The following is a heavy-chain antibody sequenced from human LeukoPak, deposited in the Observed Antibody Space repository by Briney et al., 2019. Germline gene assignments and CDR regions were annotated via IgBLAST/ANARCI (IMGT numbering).Heavy chain of an antibody. V-gene: IGHV3-30*02. CDR1: GFAFSSYG. D-gene: IGHD3-10*01. J-gene: IGHJ6*03. CDR2: VRYDASNK. CDR3: AKDHAHYYYFKDV. Sequence: GGSLRLSCAASGFAFSSYGMHWVRQAPGKGLEWVAFVRYDASNKYYADSVKGRFTISRDNSKSTLYLQMSTLRPDDTGIYHCAKDHAHYYYFKDVWGKGTTVTVSS.